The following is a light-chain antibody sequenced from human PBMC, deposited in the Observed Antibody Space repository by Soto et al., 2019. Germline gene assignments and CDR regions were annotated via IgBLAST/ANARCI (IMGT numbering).Light chain of an antibody. J-gene: IGLJ3*02. CDR1: HSDVGGFDY. CDR3: QAYDYSLTAFV. CDR2: GNR. Sequence: QSALIQPASVSGSPGQSITISCTGTHSDVGGFDYVSWFQQYPGRAPKLVIFGNRNRPSGVPERFSGSKSGTSASLAITGLQAEDEADYYCQAYDYSLTAFVFGGGTKLTVL. V-gene: IGLV2-14*03.